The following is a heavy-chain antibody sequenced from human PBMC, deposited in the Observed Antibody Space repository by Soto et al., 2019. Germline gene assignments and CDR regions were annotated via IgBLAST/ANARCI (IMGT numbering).Heavy chain of an antibody. CDR2: INPNSGGT. CDR3: ARDFSRGYSYGYFDL. CDR1: GYTFTGYY. V-gene: IGHV1-2*04. D-gene: IGHD5-18*01. J-gene: IGHJ2*01. Sequence: GASVKVSCKASGYTFTGYYMHWVRQAPGQGLEWMGWINPNSGGTNYAQKLQGWVTMTRDTSISTAYMELSRLRSDDTAVYYCARDFSRGYSYGYFDLWGRGTLVTVSS.